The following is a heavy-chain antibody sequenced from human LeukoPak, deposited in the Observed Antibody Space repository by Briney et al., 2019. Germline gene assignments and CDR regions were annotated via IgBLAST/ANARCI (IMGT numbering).Heavy chain of an antibody. V-gene: IGHV4-34*01. CDR3: ASCSSTSWYAGDWFDP. J-gene: IGHJ5*02. CDR2: INHSGST. CDR1: GGSFSDYY. D-gene: IGHD2-2*01. Sequence: SETLSLTCAVYGGSFSDYYWSWIRQSPGKGLEWIGEINHSGSTNYNPSLKSRVTISVDTSKNQFSLKLNSVTAADAAVYYCASCSSTSWYAGDWFDPWGQGTLVTVSS.